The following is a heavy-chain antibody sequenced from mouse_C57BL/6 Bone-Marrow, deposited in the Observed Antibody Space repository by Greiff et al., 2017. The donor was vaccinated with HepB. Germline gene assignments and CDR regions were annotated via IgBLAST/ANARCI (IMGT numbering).Heavy chain of an antibody. J-gene: IGHJ3*01. CDR2: IDPSDSYT. CDR1: GYTFTSYW. V-gene: IGHV1-50*01. Sequence: QVQLQQPGAELVKPGASVKLSCKASGYTFTSYWMQWVKQRPGQGLEWIGEIDPSDSYTNYNQKFKGKATLTVDTSSSTAYRQHSSLTSEDSAVYYCARCGAWFAYWGQGTLVTVSA. CDR3: ARCGAWFAY.